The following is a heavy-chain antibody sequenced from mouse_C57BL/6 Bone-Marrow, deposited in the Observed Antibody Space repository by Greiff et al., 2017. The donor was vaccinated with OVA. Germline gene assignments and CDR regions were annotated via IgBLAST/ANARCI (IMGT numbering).Heavy chain of an antibody. V-gene: IGHV1-7*01. D-gene: IGHD2-2*01. CDR3: ARCWLPVYYFDY. CDR2: INPSSGYT. J-gene: IGHJ2*01. Sequence: VQLQQSGAELAKPGASVKLSCKASGYTFTSYWMHWVKQRPGQGLEWIGYINPSSGYTKYNQKFKDEATLTADKSSSTAYMQLSSLTYEDSAVYYCARCWLPVYYFDYWGQGTTLTVSS. CDR1: GYTFTSYW.